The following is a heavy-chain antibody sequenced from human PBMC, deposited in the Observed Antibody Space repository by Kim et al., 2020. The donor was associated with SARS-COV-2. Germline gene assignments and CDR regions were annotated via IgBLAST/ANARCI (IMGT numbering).Heavy chain of an antibody. Sequence: SYAQKFQGRVTMTRETSTSTVYMELSSLRSEDTAVYYCARAQQWLGRFDYWGQGTLVTVSS. D-gene: IGHD6-19*01. V-gene: IGHV1-46*01. CDR3: ARAQQWLGRFDY. J-gene: IGHJ4*02.